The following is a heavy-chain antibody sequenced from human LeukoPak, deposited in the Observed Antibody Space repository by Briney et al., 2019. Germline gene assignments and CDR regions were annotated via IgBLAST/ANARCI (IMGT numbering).Heavy chain of an antibody. CDR1: GFTVSSNY. J-gene: IGHJ4*02. D-gene: IGHD2-2*01. CDR2: IYSGGST. V-gene: IGHV3-66*02. CDR3: ARGEYQLPQGN. Sequence: GGSLRLSCAASGFTVSSNYMSWVRQAPGKGLEWVSVIYSGGSTYYADSAKGRFTISRDNSKNTLYLQMNSLGAENTAVYYCARGEYQLPQGNWGQGTLVTVSS.